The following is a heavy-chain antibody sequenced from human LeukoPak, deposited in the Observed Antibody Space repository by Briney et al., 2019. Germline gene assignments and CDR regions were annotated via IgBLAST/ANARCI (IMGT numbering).Heavy chain of an antibody. CDR3: ASSIYGPPTLGY. Sequence: PSETLSLTCNVSGVSISPYYWSWIRQPPGKGLEWMGYIYYSGSTDYNPSLKSRVTISVDLSKNQFSLKLNSVTAADTAVYYCASSIYGPPTLGYWGQGTLVTVSS. D-gene: IGHD3-16*01. V-gene: IGHV4-59*01. J-gene: IGHJ4*02. CDR2: IYYSGST. CDR1: GVSISPYY.